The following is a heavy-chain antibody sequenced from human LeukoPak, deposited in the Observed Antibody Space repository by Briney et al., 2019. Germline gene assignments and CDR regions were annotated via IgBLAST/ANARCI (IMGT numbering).Heavy chain of an antibody. V-gene: IGHV4-39*07. D-gene: IGHD3-16*02. CDR1: GGSISSVNYY. J-gene: IGHJ4*02. CDR3: ARGEIMLRLGELSSAEYYFDY. Sequence: SETLSLTCSVSGGSISSVNYYWSWIRQPPGKGLEWIGEINHSGSTNYNPSLKSRVTISVDTSKNQFSLKLSSVTAADTAVYYCARGEIMLRLGELSSAEYYFDYWGQGTLVTVSS. CDR2: INHSGST.